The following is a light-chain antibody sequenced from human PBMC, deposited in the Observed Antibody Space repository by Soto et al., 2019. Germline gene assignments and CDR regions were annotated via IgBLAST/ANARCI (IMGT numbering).Light chain of an antibody. J-gene: IGLJ2*01. CDR2: LNSDGSH. V-gene: IGLV4-69*01. CDR3: QTWGTGIRV. CDR1: SGHSSYA. Sequence: QSVLTQSPSASASLGASVKLTCTLSSGHSSYAIAWHQQQPEKGPRYLMKLNSDGSHSKGDGIPDRFSGSSSGAERYLTISSLQYEDEADYYCQTWGTGIRVFGGGTKLTV.